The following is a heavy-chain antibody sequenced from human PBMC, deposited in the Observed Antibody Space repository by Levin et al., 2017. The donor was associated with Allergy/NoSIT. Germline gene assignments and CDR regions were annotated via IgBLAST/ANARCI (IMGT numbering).Heavy chain of an antibody. CDR3: ARGEYSGSSAHGYYYYDGMDV. V-gene: IGHV4-39*01. D-gene: IGHD6-6*01. CDR2: IYYSGST. Sequence: SETLSLTCTVSGGSISSSSYYWGWIRQPPGKGLEWIGSIYYSGSTYYNPSLKSRVTISVDTSKNQFSLKLSSVTAADTAVYYCARGEYSGSSAHGYYYYDGMDVWGQGTTVTVSS. J-gene: IGHJ6*02. CDR1: GGSISSSSYY.